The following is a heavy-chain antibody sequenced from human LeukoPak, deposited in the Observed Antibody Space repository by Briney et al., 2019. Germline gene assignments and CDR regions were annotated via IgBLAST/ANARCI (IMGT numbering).Heavy chain of an antibody. Sequence: GGSLRLSCAASGFTFDDYAMHWVRQAPGKGLEWVSGITWNSDYKVYADSVKGRFTISRDNAKNSLYLQMNSLRDEDTALYYCAVRHSYRSGWFYFDFWGQGTLVTVSS. CDR1: GFTFDDYA. CDR2: ITWNSDYK. V-gene: IGHV3-9*01. D-gene: IGHD6-19*01. CDR3: AVRHSYRSGWFYFDF. J-gene: IGHJ4*02.